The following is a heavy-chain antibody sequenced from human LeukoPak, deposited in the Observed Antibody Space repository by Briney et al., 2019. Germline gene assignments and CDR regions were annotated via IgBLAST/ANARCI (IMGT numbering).Heavy chain of an antibody. CDR1: GFTFSSSS. V-gene: IGHV3-21*01. Sequence: GGSLRLSCAASGFTFSSSSMNWVRQAPGKGLEWASSISSSSSYIYYADSVKGRFTISRDNAKNSLYLQMNSLRAEDTAVYYCARENGVVPAATLDYWGQGTLVTVSS. D-gene: IGHD2-2*01. CDR2: ISSSSSYI. J-gene: IGHJ4*02. CDR3: ARENGVVPAATLDY.